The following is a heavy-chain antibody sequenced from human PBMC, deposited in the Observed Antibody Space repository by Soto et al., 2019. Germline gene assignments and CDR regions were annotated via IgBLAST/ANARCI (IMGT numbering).Heavy chain of an antibody. D-gene: IGHD3-10*01. V-gene: IGHV3-48*01. J-gene: IGHJ4*02. CDR2: ISSSSYTI. Sequence: GGSLRLSCAASGFTFSSYSMNWVRQAPGKGLKWVSYISSSSYTIYYADSVKGRFTISRDNAKNSLYLQMNSLRAEDTAVYYCARAVAAGDYWGQGTLVTVS. CDR3: ARAVAAGDY. CDR1: GFTFSSYS.